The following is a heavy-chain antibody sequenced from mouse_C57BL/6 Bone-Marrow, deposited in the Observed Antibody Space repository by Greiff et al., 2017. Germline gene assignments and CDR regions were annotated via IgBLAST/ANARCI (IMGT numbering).Heavy chain of an antibody. Sequence: QVQLQQPGTELVKPGASVKLSCKASGYTFTSYWMHWVKQRPGHGLEWIGNINPSNGGTNYNEKFKSKATLTVDKSSSTAYMQLSSLTSEDSAVYYCASFITTVGTFDYWGQGTTLTVSS. CDR2: INPSNGGT. CDR3: ASFITTVGTFDY. V-gene: IGHV1-53*01. CDR1: GYTFTSYW. D-gene: IGHD1-1*01. J-gene: IGHJ2*01.